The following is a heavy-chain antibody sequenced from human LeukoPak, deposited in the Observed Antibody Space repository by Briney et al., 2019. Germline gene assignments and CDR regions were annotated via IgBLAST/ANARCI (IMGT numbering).Heavy chain of an antibody. Sequence: GGSLRLSXAASGFTFSSYGMHWVSQAPGKGLEWVAVIWYDGSNKYYADSVKGRFTISRDNSKNTLYLQMNSLRAEDTAVYYCAKDYRQYDFWSGPGDYWGQGTLVTVSS. D-gene: IGHD3-3*01. V-gene: IGHV3-33*06. CDR3: AKDYRQYDFWSGPGDY. J-gene: IGHJ4*02. CDR1: GFTFSSYG. CDR2: IWYDGSNK.